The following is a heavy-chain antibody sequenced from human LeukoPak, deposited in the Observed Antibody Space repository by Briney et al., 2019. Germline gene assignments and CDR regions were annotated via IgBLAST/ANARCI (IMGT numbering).Heavy chain of an antibody. V-gene: IGHV4-59*11. D-gene: IGHD4-23*01. CDR3: ATEVYGDNVDAFNI. CDR2: ISYSGSV. Sequence: SETLSLTCTVSGGSISNPYWSWIRQPPGKGLEWIGYISYSGSVNYNPSLKSRVTISLDTSKNQFSLKVTSMIAAAAAVYYCATEVYGDNVDAFNIWGQGTMVTVSS. CDR1: GGSISNPY. J-gene: IGHJ3*02.